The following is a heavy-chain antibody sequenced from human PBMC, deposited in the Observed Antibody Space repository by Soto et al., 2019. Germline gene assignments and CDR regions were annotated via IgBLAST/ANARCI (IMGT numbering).Heavy chain of an antibody. J-gene: IGHJ1*01. D-gene: IGHD3-3*01. CDR2: ITDSGVST. Sequence: PGGSLRLSCAASGFSFSTDAMSWVRQAPGKGLEWVSSITDSGVSTYYADSVKGRFTISRDNSRNTLYLQMNSLRAEDAALYFCAKDVGIFDYLAGKYFQHWVQGTLVTVSS. V-gene: IGHV3-23*01. CDR1: GFSFSTDA. CDR3: AKDVGIFDYLAGKYFQH.